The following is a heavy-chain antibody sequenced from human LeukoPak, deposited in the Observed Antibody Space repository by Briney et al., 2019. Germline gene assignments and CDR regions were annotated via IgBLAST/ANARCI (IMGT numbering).Heavy chain of an antibody. CDR1: GFTFSSYA. V-gene: IGHV3-30-3*01. D-gene: IGHD1-26*01. CDR3: ARDASGSFYDY. Sequence: PGGSLRLSCAASGFTFSSYAMHWVRQAPGKGLGWVAVISYDGSNKYYADSVKGRFTISRDNSKNTLYLQMVSLRAEDTAMYYCARDASGSFYDYWGQGTLVTVSS. CDR2: ISYDGSNK. J-gene: IGHJ4*02.